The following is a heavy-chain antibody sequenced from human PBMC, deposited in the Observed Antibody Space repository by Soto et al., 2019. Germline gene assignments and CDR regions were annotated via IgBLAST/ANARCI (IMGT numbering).Heavy chain of an antibody. D-gene: IGHD1-20*01. Sequence: ASVKVSCKASGYTFTRYGISWVRQAPGQGLEWMGWISGYKGNTKYAQNLQGRVTMTADTSKSTVYMELRSLGSDDTAVYFCARGEGGMASNYYMDVWGKGTTVTVSS. CDR3: ARGEGGMASNYYMDV. CDR1: GYTFTRYG. J-gene: IGHJ6*03. CDR2: ISGYKGNT. V-gene: IGHV1-18*01.